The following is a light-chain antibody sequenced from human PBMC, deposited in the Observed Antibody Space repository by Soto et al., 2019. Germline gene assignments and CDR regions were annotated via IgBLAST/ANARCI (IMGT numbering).Light chain of an antibody. Sequence: EIVMTQSPATLSVSPGERATLSCRAGQSVSSNLAWYQQKPGQAPKLLIYDASTRATGIPVRFSGSGSGTEFTLTISSLRSEDFAVYYCQQYDSWPPFTFGPGTKVDIK. CDR3: QQYDSWPPFT. V-gene: IGKV3-15*01. CDR2: DAS. J-gene: IGKJ3*01. CDR1: QSVSSN.